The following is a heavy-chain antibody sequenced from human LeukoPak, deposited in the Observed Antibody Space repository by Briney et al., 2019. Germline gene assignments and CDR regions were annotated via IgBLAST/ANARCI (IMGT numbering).Heavy chain of an antibody. CDR2: INPNSGGT. V-gene: IGHV1-2*02. J-gene: IGHJ6*02. CDR1: GYTLTGYY. D-gene: IGHD5-18*01. CDR3: ARVQSGYSYGYYYYYGMDV. Sequence: ASVKVSCKASGYTLTGYYMHWVRQAPGQGLEWMGWINPNSGGTNYAQKFQGRVTMTRDTSISTAYMELSRLRSDDTAVYYCARVQSGYSYGYYYYYGMDVWGQGTTVTVSS.